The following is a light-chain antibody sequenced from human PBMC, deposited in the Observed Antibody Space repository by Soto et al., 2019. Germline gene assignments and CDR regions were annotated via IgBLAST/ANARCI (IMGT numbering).Light chain of an antibody. Sequence: QSVLTQPASVSGSPGQSITISCTGTSSDVGSYNLVSWYQQHPGKAPKVMIYEVSKRPSGVSNRFSGSKSGNTTSLTISGLQAEDEADYYCCSYAGNSTLLFGGGTQLTVL. CDR2: EVS. CDR1: SSDVGSYNL. V-gene: IGLV2-23*02. CDR3: CSYAGNSTLL. J-gene: IGLJ7*01.